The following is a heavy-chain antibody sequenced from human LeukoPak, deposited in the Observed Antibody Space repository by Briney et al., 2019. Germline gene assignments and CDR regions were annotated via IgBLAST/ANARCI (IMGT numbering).Heavy chain of an antibody. CDR3: AKDAAGPEY. D-gene: IGHD6-13*01. CDR2: ISAGGGST. Sequence: GGSLRLSCAVSGLTFSDYSMAWVRQAPGKGLFWVSGISAGGGSTYYADSVKGRFTISRDDSRNTLYLQMNSLSAEDTAVYYCAKDAAGPEYWGQGTLVTVSS. V-gene: IGHV3-23*01. J-gene: IGHJ4*02. CDR1: GLTFSDYS.